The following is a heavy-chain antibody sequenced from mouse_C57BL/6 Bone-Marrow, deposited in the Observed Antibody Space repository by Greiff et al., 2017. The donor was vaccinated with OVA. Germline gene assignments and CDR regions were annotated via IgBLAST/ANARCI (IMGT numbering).Heavy chain of an antibody. CDR3: ARQCGSSWSAY. D-gene: IGHD1-1*01. V-gene: IGHV1-55*01. CDR2: IYPGSGST. Sequence: QVHVQQPGAELVKPGASVKMSCKASGYTFTSYWITWVKQRPGQGLEWIGDIYPGSGSTNYNEKFKSKATLTVDTSSSTAYMQLSSLTSEDSAVYYCARQCGSSWSAYWGQGTLVTVSA. J-gene: IGHJ3*01. CDR1: GYTFTSYW.